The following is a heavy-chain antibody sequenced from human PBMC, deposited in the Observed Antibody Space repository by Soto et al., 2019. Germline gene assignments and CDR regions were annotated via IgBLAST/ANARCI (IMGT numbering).Heavy chain of an antibody. CDR2: ISSSSSTI. V-gene: IGHV3-48*02. CDR1: GFTFSSYS. Sequence: EVQLVESGGGLVQPGGSLRLSCAASGFTFSSYSMNWVRQAPGKGLEWVSYISSSSSTIYYADSVKGRFTISRDNAKNSLYLQMNSLRDEDTAVYYCAREIRGGYEDYYYYYGIDVWVQGTTVTVSS. J-gene: IGHJ6*02. D-gene: IGHD6-19*01. CDR3: AREIRGGYEDYYYYYGIDV.